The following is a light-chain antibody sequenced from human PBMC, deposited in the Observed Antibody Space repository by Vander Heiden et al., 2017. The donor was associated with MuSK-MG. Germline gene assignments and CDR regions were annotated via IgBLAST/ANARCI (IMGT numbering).Light chain of an antibody. CDR3: QQDKSFPLT. CDR1: PDISNY. J-gene: IGKJ4*02. V-gene: IGKV1-16*02. Sequence: DIQLTTPPSSLSASVGDTVTITCRASPDISNYLAWFQHKPGKAPKSLIYAASSLQSGVPAKFTGSGYGTEFTLTISSLQPEDFATYYCQQDKSFPLTFGGGTRVELK. CDR2: AAS.